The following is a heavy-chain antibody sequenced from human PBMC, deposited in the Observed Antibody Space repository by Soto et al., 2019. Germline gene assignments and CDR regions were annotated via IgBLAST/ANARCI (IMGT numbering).Heavy chain of an antibody. CDR1: GFTFSTYA. CDR2: ISGSGDST. J-gene: IGHJ4*02. Sequence: EVPLLECGGGLVQPGGSLRLSCAASGFTFSTYAMNWVRQAPGKGLEWVSGISGSGDSTYYADSVKGRFTVSRDNSKNTLYLQMNSLRGEDTAVFYCAKERSSGWSFDYWGQGTLGSVSP. CDR3: AKERSSGWSFDY. D-gene: IGHD6-19*01. V-gene: IGHV3-23*01.